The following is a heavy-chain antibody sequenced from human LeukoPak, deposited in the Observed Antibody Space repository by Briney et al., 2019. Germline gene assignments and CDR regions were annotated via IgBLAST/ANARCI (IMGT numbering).Heavy chain of an antibody. Sequence: GGSLRLSCAASGFTFSNFAMSWVRQTPEKGLEWVSAISGSDGRLFYADSVRGRFTISRDNSKNTLSLQMNSLRADDTAVYFCAKESPYSSNRLYYFDYWGQGTLVTVSS. D-gene: IGHD2-21*01. J-gene: IGHJ4*02. CDR2: ISGSDGRL. V-gene: IGHV3-23*01. CDR3: AKESPYSSNRLYYFDY. CDR1: GFTFSNFA.